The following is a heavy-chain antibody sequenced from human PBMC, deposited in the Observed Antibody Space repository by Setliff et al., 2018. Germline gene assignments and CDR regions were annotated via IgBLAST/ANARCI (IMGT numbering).Heavy chain of an antibody. CDR3: TRARDRSGYWDFDY. CDR2: SRNKGNSYST. V-gene: IGHV3-72*01. D-gene: IGHD3-3*01. Sequence: PGGSLRLSCAASGFTFSDHHMDWVRQAPGKGLEWVGRSRNKGNSYSTEYAASVKGRFTISRDDSKNSLYLQMNSLKTEDTAVYYCTRARDRSGYWDFDYWGQGTLVTVSS. J-gene: IGHJ4*02. CDR1: GFTFSDHH.